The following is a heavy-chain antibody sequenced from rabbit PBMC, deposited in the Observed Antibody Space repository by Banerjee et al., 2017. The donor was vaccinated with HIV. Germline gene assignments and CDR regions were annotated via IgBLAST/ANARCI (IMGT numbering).Heavy chain of an antibody. Sequence: QEQLEESGGDLVKPEGSLTLTCTASGFSFSNKYVMCWVRQAPGKGLEWIACINTSSGNTVYATWAKGRFTISRTSSTTVALQMTSLTAADTATYFCARSTVGVGAYLHDLWGPGTLVTVS. CDR2: INTSSGNT. V-gene: IGHV1S45*01. J-gene: IGHJ4*01. CDR1: GFSFSNKYV. D-gene: IGHD6-1*01. CDR3: ARSTVGVGAYLHDL.